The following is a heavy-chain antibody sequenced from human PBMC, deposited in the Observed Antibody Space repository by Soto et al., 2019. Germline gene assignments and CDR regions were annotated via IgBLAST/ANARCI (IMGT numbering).Heavy chain of an antibody. CDR1: GGSISSSSYY. J-gene: IGHJ6*03. Sequence: SETLSLTCTVSGGSISSSSYYWGWIRQPPGKGLEWIGSIYYSGSTYYNPSLKSRVTISVDTSKNQFSLKLSSVTAADTAVYYCARQRRYYYMDVWGKGTTVTVSS. CDR2: IYYSGST. CDR3: ARQRRYYYMDV. V-gene: IGHV4-39*01.